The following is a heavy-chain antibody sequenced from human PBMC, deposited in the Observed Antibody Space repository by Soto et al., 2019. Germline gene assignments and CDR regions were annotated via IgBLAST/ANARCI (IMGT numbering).Heavy chain of an antibody. V-gene: IGHV1-18*01. Sequence: ASVKVSCKASGYTFTSYGISWVRQAPGQGLEWMGWISAYNGNTNYAQKLQGRVTMTTDTSTSTAYTELRSLRSDDTAVYYCARVIAVAGTDFDYWGRGTLVTVSS. CDR1: GYTFTSYG. D-gene: IGHD6-19*01. CDR3: ARVIAVAGTDFDY. CDR2: ISAYNGNT. J-gene: IGHJ4*02.